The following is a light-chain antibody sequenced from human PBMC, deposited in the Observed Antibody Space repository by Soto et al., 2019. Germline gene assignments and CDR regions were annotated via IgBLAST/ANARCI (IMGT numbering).Light chain of an antibody. CDR2: SNN. Sequence: QSVLTQPPSASGTPGQRVTISCSGSNSNIGSNTVNWFQQLPGTAPKLLIHSNNQRPSGVPDRFSGSKSGTSASLAIIGLQSEDEADYYCQSYDSRLSAVVFGGGTKLTVL. J-gene: IGLJ2*01. CDR1: NSNIGSNT. CDR3: QSYDSRLSAVV. V-gene: IGLV1-44*01.